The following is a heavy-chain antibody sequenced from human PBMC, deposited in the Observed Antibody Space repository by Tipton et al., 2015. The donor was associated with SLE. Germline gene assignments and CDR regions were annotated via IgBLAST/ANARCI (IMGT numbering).Heavy chain of an antibody. Sequence: TLSLTCTVSGGSISSGTYYWSWIRQPAGKGLEWIGRIFASGSTNYNPSLESRVTISLDTSKNQFFLKLTSVTAADTAVYYCVRGFDTSGTFFTFDIWGQGTMVIVSS. CDR2: IFASGST. J-gene: IGHJ3*02. CDR3: VRGFDTSGTFFTFDI. D-gene: IGHD1-7*01. V-gene: IGHV4-61*02. CDR1: GGSISSGTYY.